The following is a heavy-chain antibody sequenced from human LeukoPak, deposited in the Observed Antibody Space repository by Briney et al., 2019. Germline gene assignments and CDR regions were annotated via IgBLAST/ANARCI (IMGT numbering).Heavy chain of an antibody. CDR3: ARATNDFWSGYYYYYYYYMDV. CDR2: IIPILGIA. CDR1: GGTFSSYA. D-gene: IGHD3-3*01. Sequence: ASVKVSCKASGGTFSSYAISWVRQAPGQGLEWMGRIIPILGIANYAQKFQGRVTITADKSTSTAYMELSSLRSEDTAVYYCARATNDFWSGYYYYYYYYMDVWGKGTTVTVSS. V-gene: IGHV1-69*04. J-gene: IGHJ6*03.